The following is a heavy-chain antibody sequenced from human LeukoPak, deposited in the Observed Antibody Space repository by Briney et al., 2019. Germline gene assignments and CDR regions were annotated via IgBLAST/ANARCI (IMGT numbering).Heavy chain of an antibody. CDR3: AKEGYDWNGKNAFDI. CDR1: GFTFSSYA. CDR2: ISGSGGST. J-gene: IGHJ3*02. D-gene: IGHD1-20*01. V-gene: IGHV3-23*01. Sequence: GSLRLSCAASGFTFSSYAMSLVRQAPGKGLEWVSAISGSGGSTYYADSVKGRFTISRDNSKNTLYPQMNSLRAEDTAVYYCAKEGYDWNGKNAFDIWGQGTMVTVSS.